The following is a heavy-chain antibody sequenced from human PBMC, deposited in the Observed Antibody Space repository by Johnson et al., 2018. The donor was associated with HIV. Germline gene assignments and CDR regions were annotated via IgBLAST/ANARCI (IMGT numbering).Heavy chain of an antibody. Sequence: VQLVESGGGVVQPGRSLRLSCAASGFTFSSYAMHCVRQAPGKGLQWVANIKEEGSAKNSVDSVKGRFTISRDNARNSLYLQMNSLRAEDTAVYFCARDRGYDAFDIWGQGTMVTVSS. CDR1: GFTFSSYA. CDR2: IKEEGSAK. J-gene: IGHJ3*02. V-gene: IGHV3-7*01. CDR3: ARDRGYDAFDI. D-gene: IGHD3-22*01.